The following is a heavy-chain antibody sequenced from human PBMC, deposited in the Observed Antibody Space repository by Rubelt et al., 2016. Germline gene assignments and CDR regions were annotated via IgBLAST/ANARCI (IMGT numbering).Heavy chain of an antibody. CDR2: ISGSGGSP. CDR1: GFTFSSYA. V-gene: IGHV3-23*01. Sequence: EVQLLESGGGLVQPGGSLRLSCAASGFTFSSYAMSWVRQAPGKGLAWVSGISGSGGSPSYADSVKGRFTISRDNSKKTRYRKRNSLRAEDTDVHDCAKARGSGSHEPVDYWGQGTLVTVAS. D-gene: IGHD1-26*01. CDR3: AKARGSGSHEPVDY. J-gene: IGHJ4*02.